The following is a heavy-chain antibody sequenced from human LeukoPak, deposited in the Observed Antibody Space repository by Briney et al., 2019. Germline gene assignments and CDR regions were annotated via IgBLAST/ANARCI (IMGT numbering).Heavy chain of an antibody. V-gene: IGHV4-39*01. Sequence: SETLSLTCTVSGVSISSSSYYWGWIRQPPGKGLEWIGSIYYSGSTYYNPSLKSRVTISVDTSKNQFSLKLSSVTAADTAVYYCARQLKYSGSPLDYWGQGTLVTVSS. CDR1: GVSISSSSYY. D-gene: IGHD1-26*01. CDR2: IYYSGST. CDR3: ARQLKYSGSPLDY. J-gene: IGHJ4*02.